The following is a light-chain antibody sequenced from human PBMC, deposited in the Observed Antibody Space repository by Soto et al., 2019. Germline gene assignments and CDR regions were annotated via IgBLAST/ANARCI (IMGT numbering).Light chain of an antibody. CDR1: QSVSSSY. Sequence: EIVLTQSPGTLSLSPGERATLSCRASQSVSSSYLAWYQQKTGQAHRLLIYGASSRDNCIPDRFSGSGSGTDFTLTIRRLEPEDFAVYYCQQYVRSQLTFGGGTKVEIK. J-gene: IGKJ4*01. V-gene: IGKV3-20*01. CDR3: QQYVRSQLT. CDR2: GAS.